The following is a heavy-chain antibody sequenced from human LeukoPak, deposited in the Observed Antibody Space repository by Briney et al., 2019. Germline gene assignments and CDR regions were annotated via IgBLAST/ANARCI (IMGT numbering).Heavy chain of an antibody. Sequence: HPGGSLRLSCAASGFTFSSYEMNWVRQAPGKGLEWVSYISSRGSTIYYADSVKGRSTISRDNAKNSLYLQMNSLRADDTATYYCAKPISGGLAVTADWFHPWGQGTLVVVSS. J-gene: IGHJ5*01. CDR3: AKPISGGLAVTADWFHP. D-gene: IGHD2-21*02. V-gene: IGHV3-48*03. CDR2: ISSRGSTI. CDR1: GFTFSSYE.